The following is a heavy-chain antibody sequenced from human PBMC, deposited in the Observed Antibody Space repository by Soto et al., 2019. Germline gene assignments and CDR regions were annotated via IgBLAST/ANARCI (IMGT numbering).Heavy chain of an antibody. CDR1: GFSLSTSGMC. V-gene: IGHV2-70*11. D-gene: IGHD3-9*01. J-gene: IGHJ4*02. CDR2: IDWDDDK. Sequence: SGPTLVNPTQTLTLTCTFSGFSLSTSGMCVSWIRQPPGKALEWLARIDWDDDKYYSTSLKTRLTISKDTSKNQVVLTMTNMDPVDTATYYCARISEYYDILTGYRIPANDYWGQGTLVTVSS. CDR3: ARISEYYDILTGYRIPANDY.